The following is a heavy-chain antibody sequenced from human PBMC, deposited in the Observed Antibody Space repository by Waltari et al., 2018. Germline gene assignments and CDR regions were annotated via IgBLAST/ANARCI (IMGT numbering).Heavy chain of an antibody. J-gene: IGHJ4*02. Sequence: QVQLQQWGAGLLKPSETLSLTCAVYGGSFSGDYWGWIRQPPGKGLEWIGEINHSGSTNYNPSLKSRVTISVDTSKNQFSLKLSSVTAADTAVYYCAPPGRYSGSYSWGQGTLVTVSS. V-gene: IGHV4-34*01. D-gene: IGHD1-26*01. CDR2: INHSGST. CDR3: APPGRYSGSYS. CDR1: GGSFSGDY.